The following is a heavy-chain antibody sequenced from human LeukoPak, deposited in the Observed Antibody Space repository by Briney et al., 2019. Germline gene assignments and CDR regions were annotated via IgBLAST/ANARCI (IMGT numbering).Heavy chain of an antibody. CDR3: AVSIVGATTPFDY. J-gene: IGHJ4*02. Sequence: SVKVSCKASGGTFSSYATSWVRQAPGQGLEWMGGIIPIFGTANYAQKFQGRVTITADESTSTAYMELSSLRSEDTAVYYCAVSIVGATTPFDYWGQGTLVTVSS. D-gene: IGHD1-26*01. CDR1: GGTFSSYA. CDR2: IIPIFGTA. V-gene: IGHV1-69*13.